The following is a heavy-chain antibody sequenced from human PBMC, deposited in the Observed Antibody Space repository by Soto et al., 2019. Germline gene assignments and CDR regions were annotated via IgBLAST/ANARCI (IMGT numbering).Heavy chain of an antibody. Sequence: EGQLLESGGGLVQPGGSLRLSCAASGFTFSAYPMIWVRQAPGKGLEWVSTISNGAGRTFYADSVKGRFTISRDNSKNTLYLQMNSLRAEDTAVYYCAKAAARVVDYYYYMDVWGKGTTVTVSS. CDR3: AKAAARVVDYYYYMDV. CDR1: GFTFSAYP. CDR2: ISNGAGRT. J-gene: IGHJ6*03. V-gene: IGHV3-23*01.